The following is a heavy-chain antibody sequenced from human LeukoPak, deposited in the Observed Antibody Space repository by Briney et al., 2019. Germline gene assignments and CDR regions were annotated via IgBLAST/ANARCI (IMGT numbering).Heavy chain of an antibody. CDR1: GGTFSSYA. Sequence: ASVKVSCKASGGTFSSYAISWVRQAPGQGLEWMGRIIPILGIANYAQKFQGRVTITADKSTSTAYMELSSLRSEDTAVYYCARETVTTCTSDYWGQGTLVTVSS. CDR3: ARETVTTCTSDY. J-gene: IGHJ4*02. CDR2: IIPILGIA. V-gene: IGHV1-69*04. D-gene: IGHD4-17*01.